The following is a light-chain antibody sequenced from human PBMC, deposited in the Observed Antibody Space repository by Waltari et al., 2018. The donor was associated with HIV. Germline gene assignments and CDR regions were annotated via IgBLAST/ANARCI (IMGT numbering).Light chain of an antibody. V-gene: IGLV1-51*01. Sequence: QSVLTQPPSVSAAPGQTVSISCSGFSSNIGNNFVSWYHQLPGKAPKLLIFDNNKRPSGIPDRVSASKTDTSATLAITGLQTGDEGDYYCGTWDNSLKTVVFGGGTKVTVL. CDR2: DNN. CDR1: SSNIGNNF. CDR3: GTWDNSLKTVV. J-gene: IGLJ2*01.